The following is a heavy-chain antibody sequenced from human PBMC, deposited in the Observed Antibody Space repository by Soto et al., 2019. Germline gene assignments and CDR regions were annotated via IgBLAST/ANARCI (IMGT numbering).Heavy chain of an antibody. CDR1: GFTFSNYA. J-gene: IGHJ4*02. CDR2: VSYDGSKQ. V-gene: IGHV3-30-3*01. D-gene: IGHD3-22*01. CDR3: ARDRVYYYDNSGYYNLDY. Sequence: QVQLVESGGGVVQPGRSLRVSCAASGFTFSNYAMHWVRQAPGKGLEWVAVVSYDGSKQFYADSVEGRFTISRDSSKSTLDPHMDYLREEDTAVYYCARDRVYYYDNSGYYNLDYWGQGTLVTVSS.